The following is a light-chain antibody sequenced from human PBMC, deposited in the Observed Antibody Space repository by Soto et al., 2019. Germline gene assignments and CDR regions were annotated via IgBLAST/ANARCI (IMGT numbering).Light chain of an antibody. CDR2: DAS. CDR1: QSVSSF. Sequence: EIVLTQSPATLSLSPGERATLSCRASQSVSSFLAWYQQKPGQAPRLLIYDASHRATGIPARFSGSGSGTDFTLTISSLEPEDFAVYYCQQRNMWPPITFGQGTRLEIK. J-gene: IGKJ5*01. V-gene: IGKV3-11*01. CDR3: QQRNMWPPIT.